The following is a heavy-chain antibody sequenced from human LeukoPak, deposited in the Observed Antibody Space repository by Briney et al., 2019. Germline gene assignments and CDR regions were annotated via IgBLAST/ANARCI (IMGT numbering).Heavy chain of an antibody. J-gene: IGHJ3*02. CDR3: AREKGDSIGAFDI. Sequence: KPGGSLRLSCAASGFTFSDYYMSWIRQAPGRGLEWVSYISSSGSTIYYADSVKGRFTISRDNSKNTLYLQMNSLRAEDTAVYHCAREKGDSIGAFDIWGQGTMVIVSS. CDR2: ISSSGSTI. CDR1: GFTFSDYY. V-gene: IGHV3-11*01. D-gene: IGHD3-16*01.